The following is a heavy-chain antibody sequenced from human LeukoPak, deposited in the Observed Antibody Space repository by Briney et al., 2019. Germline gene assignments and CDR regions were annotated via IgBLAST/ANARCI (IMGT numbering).Heavy chain of an antibody. V-gene: IGHV3-23*01. D-gene: IGHD1-26*01. Sequence: GGSLRLSCAASGFIFNTYAMSWVRQAPGKGLEWASSISDSGASTYYADSVKGRFTISRDNSKNTVYLQMSSRTVGDTALYFCARVGGSQFHSWGQGTLSPSPQ. J-gene: IGHJ4*02. CDR1: GFIFNTYA. CDR2: ISDSGAST. CDR3: ARVGGSQFHS.